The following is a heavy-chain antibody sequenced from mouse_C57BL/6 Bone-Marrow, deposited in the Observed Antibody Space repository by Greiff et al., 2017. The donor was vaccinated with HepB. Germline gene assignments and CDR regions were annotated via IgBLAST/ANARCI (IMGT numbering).Heavy chain of an antibody. Sequence: ESGAELARPGASVKLSCKASGYTFTSYGISWVKQRTGQGLEWIGEIYPRSGNTYYNEKFKGKATLTADKSSSTAYMELRSLTSEDSAVYFCARQAYYYAYEGPFSYWGQETLVTVSA. D-gene: IGHD2-2*01. CDR1: GYTFTSYG. J-gene: IGHJ3*01. CDR2: IYPRSGNT. CDR3: ARQAYYYAYEGPFSY. V-gene: IGHV1-81*01.